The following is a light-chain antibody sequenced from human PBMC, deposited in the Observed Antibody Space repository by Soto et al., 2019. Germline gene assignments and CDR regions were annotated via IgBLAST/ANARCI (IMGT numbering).Light chain of an antibody. CDR2: WAS. CDR1: QSVLYSSNNKNY. Sequence: DIVMTQSPDSLAVSLGERATINCKSSQSVLYSSNNKNYLAWYQQKPGQPPKLLIYWASTRESGVPDRFSGSGSGTDFTLTISSLQAEDVAVYYCQQYNAYPLTFGGGTTVEIK. V-gene: IGKV4-1*01. J-gene: IGKJ4*01. CDR3: QQYNAYPLT.